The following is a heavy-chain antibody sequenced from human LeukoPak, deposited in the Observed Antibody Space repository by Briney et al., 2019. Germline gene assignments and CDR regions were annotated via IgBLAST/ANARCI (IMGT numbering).Heavy chain of an antibody. V-gene: IGHV4-39*01. D-gene: IGHD4-17*01. Sequence: PSETLSLTCTVSGDSISSSGYYWGWIRQPPGKGLERMGSIYYSGSNYYNPSLKSRVTISGDTSKNQFSLRLSSVTAADTAVYYCVRHASYGAYGDYEDDAFDIWGQGTVVTVSS. CDR1: GDSISSSGYY. J-gene: IGHJ3*02. CDR3: VRHASYGAYGDYEDDAFDI. CDR2: IYYSGSN.